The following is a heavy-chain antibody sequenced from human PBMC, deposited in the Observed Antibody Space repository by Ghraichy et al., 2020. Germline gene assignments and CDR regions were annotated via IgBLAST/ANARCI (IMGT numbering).Heavy chain of an antibody. J-gene: IGHJ4*02. V-gene: IGHV1-3*01. Sequence: ASVKVSCKASGYTFTSYAMHWVRQAPGQRLEWMGWINAGNDNTKYSQKFQGRVTITRDTSASTAYMELSSLRSEDTAVYYCARDLGGAGAYWGQGTLVTVSS. CDR2: INAGNDNT. CDR3: ARDLGGAGAY. CDR1: GYTFTSYA. D-gene: IGHD3-16*01.